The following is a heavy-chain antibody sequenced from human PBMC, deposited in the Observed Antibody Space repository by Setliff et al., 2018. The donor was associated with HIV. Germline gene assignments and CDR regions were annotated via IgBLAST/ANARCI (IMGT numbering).Heavy chain of an antibody. J-gene: IGHJ3*02. CDR1: GYTFTAYY. CDR2: INANSGGT. D-gene: IGHD2-8*01. V-gene: IGHV1-2*06. Sequence: GASVKVSCKASGYTFTAYYLHWVRQAPGQGLEWMGRINANSGGTNYAQKFQGRVTMTRDTSISTAYLELSRLRSDDTAVYYCASKIHCTNGVCLDAFDIWGQGTMVTV. CDR3: ASKIHCTNGVCLDAFDI.